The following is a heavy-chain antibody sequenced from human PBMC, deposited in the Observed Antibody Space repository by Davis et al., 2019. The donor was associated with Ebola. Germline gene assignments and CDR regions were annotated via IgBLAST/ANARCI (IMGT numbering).Heavy chain of an antibody. Sequence: SETLSLTCAVYGGSFSGYYWSWIRQPPGKGLEWIGEINHSGSTNYNPSLKSRVTISVDTSKNQFSLKLSSVTAADTAVYYCARLRKIAAAGTGFDYWGQGTLVTVSS. CDR3: ARLRKIAAAGTGFDY. CDR1: GGSFSGYY. D-gene: IGHD6-13*01. V-gene: IGHV4-34*01. CDR2: INHSGST. J-gene: IGHJ4*02.